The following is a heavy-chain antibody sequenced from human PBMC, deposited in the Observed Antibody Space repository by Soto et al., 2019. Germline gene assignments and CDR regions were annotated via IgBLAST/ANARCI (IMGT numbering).Heavy chain of an antibody. CDR1: GYTFSRYD. CDR3: ARKGFLDWFVDH. J-gene: IGHJ4*02. CDR2: VNPNSGVT. V-gene: IGHV1-8*02. D-gene: IGHD3-9*01. Sequence: QMQLVQSGAEVKKPGASVKVSCKASGYTFSRYDITWVRQAAGQGLEWLGWVNPNSGVTDYTQKFQGRITMNRYTSTNTAYMDLSSRRDEDEAVYYCARKGFLDWFVDHWGQGNLVTVSS.